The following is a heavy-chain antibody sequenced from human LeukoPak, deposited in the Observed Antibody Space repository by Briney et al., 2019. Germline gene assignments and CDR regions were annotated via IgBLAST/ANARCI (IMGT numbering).Heavy chain of an antibody. Sequence: SETLSLTCTVSGGSISSYYWSWIRQPPGKGLEWIGYIYYSGSTNYNPSLKSRVTISVDTSKNQFSLKLSSVTAADTAVYYCARPSLRTTVTELWGQGTLVTVSS. D-gene: IGHD4-17*01. CDR1: GGSISSYY. CDR2: IYYSGST. CDR3: ARPSLRTTVTEL. V-gene: IGHV4-59*01. J-gene: IGHJ4*02.